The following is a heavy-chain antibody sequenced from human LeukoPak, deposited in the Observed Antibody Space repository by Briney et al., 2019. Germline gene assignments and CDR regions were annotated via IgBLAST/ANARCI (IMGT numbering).Heavy chain of an antibody. Sequence: GESLKISCSGSGYSFNNFWIGWGRQMPGKGLEWTGIIYPGDSDTRYSPSFQGQVAISADKSISTAYLQWSSLKASDSAMYYCARLRTYGDYALNYWGQGTLVTVSS. V-gene: IGHV5-51*01. CDR1: GYSFNNFW. CDR3: ARLRTYGDYALNY. D-gene: IGHD4-17*01. CDR2: IYPGDSDT. J-gene: IGHJ4*02.